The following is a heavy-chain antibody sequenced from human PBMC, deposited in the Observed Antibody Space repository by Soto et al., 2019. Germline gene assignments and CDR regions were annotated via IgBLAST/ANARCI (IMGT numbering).Heavy chain of an antibody. J-gene: IGHJ6*02. V-gene: IGHV4-59*01. CDR1: GGSISSYY. D-gene: IGHD3-10*01. CDR3: ARFGELLHTKYYYYGMDV. CDR2: IYYSGST. Sequence: PSETLSLTCTVSGGSISSYYWSWIRQPPGKGLEWIGYIYYSGSTNYNSSLKSRVTISVDTSKNQFSLKLSSVTAADTAVYYCARFGELLHTKYYYYGMDVWGQGTTVTVSS.